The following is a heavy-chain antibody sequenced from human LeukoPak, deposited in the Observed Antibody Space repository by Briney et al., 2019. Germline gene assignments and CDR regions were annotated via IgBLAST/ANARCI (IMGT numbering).Heavy chain of an antibody. CDR2: ISGTSGAT. J-gene: IGHJ4*02. CDR1: GFTFTTYA. Sequence: PGGSLRLSCSGSGFTFTTYAMSWVRQAPGKGLDWVSSISGTSGATYYADSVKGRFTISRDNSKNTLYLQMNSLRAEDTALYYCAKDLTLWLHWGQGTLVTVSS. V-gene: IGHV3-23*01. CDR3: AKDLTLWLH. D-gene: IGHD5-12*01.